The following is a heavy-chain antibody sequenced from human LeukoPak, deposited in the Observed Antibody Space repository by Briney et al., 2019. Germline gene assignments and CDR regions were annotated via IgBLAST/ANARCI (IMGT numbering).Heavy chain of an antibody. CDR1: GGTFSSYA. D-gene: IGHD2-15*01. Sequence: SVKVSCKASGGTFSSYAISWVRQAPGQGLEWTGGIIPIFGTANYAQKFQGRVTITADESTSTAYMELSSLRSEDTAVYYCARGKCGGGCYQYYYYYYGMDVWGQGTTVTVSS. CDR2: IIPIFGTA. J-gene: IGHJ6*02. CDR3: ARGKCGGGCYQYYYYYYGMDV. V-gene: IGHV1-69*13.